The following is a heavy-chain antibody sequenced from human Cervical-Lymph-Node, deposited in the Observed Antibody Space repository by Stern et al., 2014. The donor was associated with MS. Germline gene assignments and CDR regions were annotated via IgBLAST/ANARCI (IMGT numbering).Heavy chain of an antibody. D-gene: IGHD5-12*01. CDR2: IYYTGST. CDR3: ARGATINDFDF. CDR1: GASVSSSGYY. Sequence: VQLQESGPGLVKPSQTVSLTCTVSGASVSSSGYYWSWIRQHPGKGLEWIGYIYYTGSTYYNPSLKSRVTISLDTSKNRFSLRLSSVTAADTAVYFCARGATINDFDFWGQGTLVTVSS. V-gene: IGHV4-31*03. J-gene: IGHJ4*02.